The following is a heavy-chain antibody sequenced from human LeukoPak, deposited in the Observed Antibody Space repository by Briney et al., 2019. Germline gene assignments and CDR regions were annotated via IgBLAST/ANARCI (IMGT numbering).Heavy chain of an antibody. CDR1: GGSISSSSYY. CDR2: IYYSGST. Sequence: SETLSLTCTVSGGSISSSSYYWGWLRQPPGTGLEWIGSIYYSGSTYYNPSLKSRVTISVDTSKNQFSLKLSSVTAADTAVYYCARIPTRSIVATYMDYWGQRTLVTVSS. D-gene: IGHD5-12*01. V-gene: IGHV4-39*07. J-gene: IGHJ4*01. CDR3: ARIPTRSIVATYMDY.